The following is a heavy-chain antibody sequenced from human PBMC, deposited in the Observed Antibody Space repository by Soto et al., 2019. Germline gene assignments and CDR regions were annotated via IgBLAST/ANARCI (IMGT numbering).Heavy chain of an antibody. CDR3: AKSVYNWNDRFFDY. D-gene: IGHD1-1*01. V-gene: IGHV3-30*18. J-gene: IGHJ4*02. CDR2: ISYDGINK. CDR1: GFTFSSYG. Sequence: SGGSLRLSCAASGFTFSSYGMHWVRQAPGKGLEWVAVISYDGINKYYADSVKGRFTISRDNSKNTLYLQMNSLRAEDTAVYYCAKSVYNWNDRFFDYWGQGTLVTVSS.